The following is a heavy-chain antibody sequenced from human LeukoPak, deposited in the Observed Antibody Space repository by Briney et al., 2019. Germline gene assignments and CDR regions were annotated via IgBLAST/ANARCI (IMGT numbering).Heavy chain of an antibody. CDR2: ISYDGSNK. D-gene: IGHD2-15*01. Sequence: GGSLTLSCPASGFTFSSYAMQWVRQAPGKGLEWVAVISYDGSNKYYADSVKGRFTISRDNSKNTLYLQMNSLRAEDTAVYYCARVRHLGDYYGMDVWGQGTTVTVSS. CDR1: GFTFSSYA. CDR3: ARVRHLGDYYGMDV. J-gene: IGHJ6*02. V-gene: IGHV3-30-3*01.